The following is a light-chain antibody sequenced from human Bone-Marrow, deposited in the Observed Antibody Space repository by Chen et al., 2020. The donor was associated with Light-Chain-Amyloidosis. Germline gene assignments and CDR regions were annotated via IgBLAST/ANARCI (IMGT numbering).Light chain of an antibody. J-gene: IGLJ3*02. V-gene: IGLV3-21*02. CDR2: DDS. CDR1: NIGSTS. Sequence: SYVLTHPSSVSVAPGQTAPIACWGNNIGSTSVHWYQQTPGQAPLLVVYDDSDRPSGIPERLSGSNSGNTATLTISRVEAGDEADYYCQVWDRSSDRPVFGGGTKLTVL. CDR3: QVWDRSSDRPV.